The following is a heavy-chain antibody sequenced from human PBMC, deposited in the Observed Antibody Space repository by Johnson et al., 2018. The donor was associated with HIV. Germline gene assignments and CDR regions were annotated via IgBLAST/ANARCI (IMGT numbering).Heavy chain of an antibody. J-gene: IGHJ3*02. V-gene: IGHV3-30-3*01. CDR2: ISYGGNNK. Sequence: QMLLVESGGGVVQPGRSLRLSCAASAFTSSSYSMHWVRQAPGKGLEWVAVISYGGNNKYYADSVKGRFTISRDNSKNTLYLQMARLRAEDTAVYYCAKGGGSSWSDAFDIWGQGTMVTVSS. CDR3: AKGGGSSWSDAFDI. CDR1: AFTSSSYS. D-gene: IGHD6-13*01.